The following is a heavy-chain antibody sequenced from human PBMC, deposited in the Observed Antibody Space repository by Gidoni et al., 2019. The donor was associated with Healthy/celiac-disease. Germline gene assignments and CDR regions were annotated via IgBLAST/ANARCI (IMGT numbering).Heavy chain of an antibody. J-gene: IGHJ6*02. CDR2: IRSKAYGGTT. V-gene: IGHV3-49*04. CDR1: GFTVGDYA. CDR3: TRAGSGWNPYYYYGMDV. D-gene: IGHD6-19*01. Sequence: EVQLVESGGGLVQPGRSLSLSCTASGFTVGDYAMRWVRQAPGKGLEWVGFIRSKAYGGTTEYAASVKGRFTISRDDSKSIAYLQMNSLKTEDTAVYYCTRAGSGWNPYYYYGMDVWGQGTTVTVSS.